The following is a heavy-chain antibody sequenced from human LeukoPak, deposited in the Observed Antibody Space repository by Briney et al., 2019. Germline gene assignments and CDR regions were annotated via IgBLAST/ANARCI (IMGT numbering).Heavy chain of an antibody. CDR3: ARGFIDLDY. Sequence: GGSLTLSCAASGFTFSSYWMSCVRQAPGEGLEWVANIKQDGSEKYYVDSVKGRITISRDNAKNSLYLQMNSLRAEDTAVYYCARGFIDLDYWGQGTLVTVSS. J-gene: IGHJ4*02. CDR1: GFTFSSYW. V-gene: IGHV3-7*01. CDR2: IKQDGSEK.